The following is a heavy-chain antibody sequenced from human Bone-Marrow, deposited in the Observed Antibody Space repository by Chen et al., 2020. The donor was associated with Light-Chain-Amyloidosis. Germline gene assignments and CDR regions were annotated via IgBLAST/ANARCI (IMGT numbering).Heavy chain of an antibody. CDR3: AVHYYDSNAYYTFDY. CDR1: GGSFTSYH. Sequence: QVQLQESGPGLVKPSETLSLTCSVSGGSFTSYHWSWIRQPPGKGLEWIGYIYHSGSTNYNPSLKSRVTISIEKSKNQFSLNLRSVTAADTAVYYCAVHYYDSNAYYTFDYWGQGALVTVSS. J-gene: IGHJ4*02. V-gene: IGHV4-59*01. CDR2: IYHSGST. D-gene: IGHD3-22*01.